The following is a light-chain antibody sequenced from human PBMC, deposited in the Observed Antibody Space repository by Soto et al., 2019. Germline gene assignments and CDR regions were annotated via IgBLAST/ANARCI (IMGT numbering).Light chain of an antibody. Sequence: EIVLTQSPDTLSLSPGERATLSCRASQSVSSSLACYQQKPGQAPRLLIYDASNRATGIPARFSGSGSGTDFTLTISSLEPEDFAVYYWQQRSNWPPEVTFGPGTKVDIK. CDR1: QSVSSS. J-gene: IGKJ3*01. CDR3: QQRSNWPPEVT. V-gene: IGKV3-11*01. CDR2: DAS.